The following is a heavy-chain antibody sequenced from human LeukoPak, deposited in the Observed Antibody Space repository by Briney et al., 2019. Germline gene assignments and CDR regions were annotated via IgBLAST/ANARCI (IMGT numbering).Heavy chain of an antibody. J-gene: IGHJ4*02. D-gene: IGHD1-26*01. V-gene: IGHV3-33*01. CDR2: IWHDGTYK. CDR1: GFTFNSYG. Sequence: PGGSLRLSCLASGFTFNSYGMHWVRQAPGKGLEWVAVIWHDGTYKFYADSVKGRFTVSRDDSKDPLHLQMNGLRADDTAVYYCASLTSVGATTDFDYWGQGTLVTVSS. CDR3: ASLTSVGATTDFDY.